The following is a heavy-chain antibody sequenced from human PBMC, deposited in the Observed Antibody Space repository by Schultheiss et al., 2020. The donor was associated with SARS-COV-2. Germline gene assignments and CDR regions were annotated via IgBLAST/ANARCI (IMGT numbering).Heavy chain of an antibody. V-gene: IGHV3-48*01. CDR2: ISSTSSTI. J-gene: IGHJ1*01. Sequence: GGSLRLSCAASGFTFRRNSMNWVRQAAGKGLEWVSYISSTSSTIYYADSVKGRFTISRDNAKNSLYLQMNSLRAEDTAVYYCARVGRDCSHGVCYNAEYFQHWGQGTLVTVSS. D-gene: IGHD2-8*01. CDR3: ARVGRDCSHGVCYNAEYFQH. CDR1: GFTFRRNS.